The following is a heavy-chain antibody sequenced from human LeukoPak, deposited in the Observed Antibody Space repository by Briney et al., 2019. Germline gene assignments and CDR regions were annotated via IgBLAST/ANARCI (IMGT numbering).Heavy chain of an antibody. CDR3: AKHSQLWLWGHFDY. D-gene: IGHD5-18*01. V-gene: IGHV3-30-3*02. J-gene: IGHJ4*02. Sequence: GRSLRLSCAASGFTFSSYAMHWVRQAPGKGLEWVAVISYDGSNKYYADSVKGRFTISRDNSKNTLYLQMNSLRAEDTAVYYCAKHSQLWLWGHFDYWGQGTLVTVSS. CDR1: GFTFSSYA. CDR2: ISYDGSNK.